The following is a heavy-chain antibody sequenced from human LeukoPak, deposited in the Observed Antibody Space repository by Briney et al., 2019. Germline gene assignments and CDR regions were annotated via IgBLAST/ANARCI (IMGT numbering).Heavy chain of an antibody. Sequence: ASVKVSCKASGYTFTSYYMHWVRQAPGQGLEWMGIINPSGGSTSYAQKFQGRVTMTRDTSISTAYMELSRLRSDDTAVYYCARGTTGTTGNFDYWGQGTLVTVSS. CDR2: INPSGGST. J-gene: IGHJ4*02. D-gene: IGHD1-7*01. CDR3: ARGTTGTTGNFDY. V-gene: IGHV1-46*01. CDR1: GYTFTSYY.